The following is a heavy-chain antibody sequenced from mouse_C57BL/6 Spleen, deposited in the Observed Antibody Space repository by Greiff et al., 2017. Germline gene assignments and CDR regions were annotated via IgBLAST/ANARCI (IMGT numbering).Heavy chain of an antibody. Sequence: GGGLVQPKGSLKLSCAASGFSFNTYAMNWVRQAPGKGLEWVARIRSKSNNYATYYADSVKDRFTISRDDSESMLYLQMNNLKTEDTAMYYCVRDYYGPDYWGQGTTLTVSS. V-gene: IGHV10-1*01. CDR2: IRSKSNNYAT. J-gene: IGHJ2*01. D-gene: IGHD1-1*01. CDR3: VRDYYGPDY. CDR1: GFSFNTYA.